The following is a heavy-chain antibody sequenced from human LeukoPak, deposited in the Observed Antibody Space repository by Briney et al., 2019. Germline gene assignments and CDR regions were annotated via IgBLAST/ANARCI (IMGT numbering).Heavy chain of an antibody. CDR2: ISTYNGNT. Sequence: ASVKVSCKASGYTFTSYGISWVRQAPGQGLEWMGWISTYNGNTNYAQKLQGRVTMTTDTSTSTAYMELRSLRSDDTAVYYRARDWTSSGSYYRADYWGQGTLVTVSS. J-gene: IGHJ4*02. CDR1: GYTFTSYG. CDR3: ARDWTSSGSYYRADY. V-gene: IGHV1-18*01. D-gene: IGHD3-10*01.